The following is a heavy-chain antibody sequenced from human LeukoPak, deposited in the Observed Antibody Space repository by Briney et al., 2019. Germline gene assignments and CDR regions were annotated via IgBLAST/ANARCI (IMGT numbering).Heavy chain of an antibody. Sequence: GASVKVSCKVSGYTFTDYYMHWVQQAPGKGLEWMGLVDPEDGETIYAEKFQGRVTITADTSTDTAYMELSSLRSEDTAVYYCARGQGYDSSGYFDYWGQGTLVTVSS. CDR1: GYTFTDYY. D-gene: IGHD3-22*01. J-gene: IGHJ4*02. CDR2: VDPEDGET. CDR3: ARGQGYDSSGYFDY. V-gene: IGHV1-69-2*01.